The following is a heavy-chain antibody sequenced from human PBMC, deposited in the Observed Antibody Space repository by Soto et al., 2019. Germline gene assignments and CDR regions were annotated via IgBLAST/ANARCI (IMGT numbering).Heavy chain of an antibody. CDR1: GFTFSSYA. CDR3: AKCPEGGSPGYYGMDV. V-gene: IGHV3-23*01. Sequence: GGSLRLSCAASGFTFSSYAMSWVRQAPGKGLEWVSAISGSGGSTYYADSVKGRFTISRDNSKNTLYLQMNSLRAEDTAVYYCAKCPEGGSPGYYGMDVWGQGTTVTVSS. J-gene: IGHJ6*02. CDR2: ISGSGGST. D-gene: IGHD2-15*01.